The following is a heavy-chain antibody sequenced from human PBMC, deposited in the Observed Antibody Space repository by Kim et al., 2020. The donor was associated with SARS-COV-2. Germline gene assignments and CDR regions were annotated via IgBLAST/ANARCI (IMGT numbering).Heavy chain of an antibody. Sequence: GGSLRLSCAASGFTFSGSVMHWVRQASGKGLEWVGRIRSKANNYATTYAASVKGMFTISRDDSKNTAFLQMSSLKTEDTAVYYCSAYVTNALDVWGQGTTVTVSS. V-gene: IGHV3-73*01. CDR3: SAYVTNALDV. CDR2: IRSKANNYAT. CDR1: GFTFSGSV. J-gene: IGHJ6*02. D-gene: IGHD2-21*01.